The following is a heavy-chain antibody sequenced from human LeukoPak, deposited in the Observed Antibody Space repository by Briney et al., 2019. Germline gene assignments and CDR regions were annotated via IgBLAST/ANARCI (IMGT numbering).Heavy chain of an antibody. D-gene: IGHD4-17*01. CDR1: GFTFSDYY. V-gene: IGHV3-11*04. J-gene: IGHJ3*02. CDR3: AGEGTVPPGYAFDI. CDR2: ITSSGSTI. Sequence: GGSLRLSCAASGFTFSDYYMSWIRQAPGKGLEWISYITSSGSTIYYADSVKGRFTISRDNAKNSLYLQMNGLRAEDTAVYYCAGEGTVPPGYAFDIWGQGTMVTVSS.